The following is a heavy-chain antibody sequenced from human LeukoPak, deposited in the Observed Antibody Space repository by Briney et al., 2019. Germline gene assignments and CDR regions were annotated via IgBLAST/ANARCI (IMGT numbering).Heavy chain of an antibody. J-gene: IGHJ4*02. Sequence: ASVKVSCKASGYTFTSYGISWVRQAPGQGLEWMGWISAYNGNTNYAQKLQGRVTMTTDTSTSTAYMELRSLRSDDTAVYYCARGQCSGGSCYDPPFDYWGQGTLVTVSS. CDR2: ISAYNGNT. D-gene: IGHD2-15*01. CDR3: ARGQCSGGSCYDPPFDY. CDR1: GYTFTSYG. V-gene: IGHV1-18*01.